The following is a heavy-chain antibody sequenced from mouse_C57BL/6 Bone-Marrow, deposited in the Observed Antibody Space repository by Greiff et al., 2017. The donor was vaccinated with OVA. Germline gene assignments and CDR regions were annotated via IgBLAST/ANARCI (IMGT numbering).Heavy chain of an antibody. CDR2: IDPSDSYT. V-gene: IGHV1-69*01. J-gene: IGHJ3*02. CDR3: ARKGDGY. Sequence: QVQLQQPGAELVMPGASVKLSCKASGYTFTSYWMHWVKQRPGQGLEWIGEIDPSDSYTNYNQQFKGKSTLTVDKSSSTAYMQLSSLTSEDSAVYYCARKGDGYWGQGTLVTVSA. CDR1: GYTFTSYW.